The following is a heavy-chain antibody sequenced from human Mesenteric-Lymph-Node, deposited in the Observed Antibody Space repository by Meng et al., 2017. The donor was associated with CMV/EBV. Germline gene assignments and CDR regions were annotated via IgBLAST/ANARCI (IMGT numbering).Heavy chain of an antibody. V-gene: IGHV3-23*01. CDR2: ISGGGGAT. CDR1: GFTFDTYA. CDR3: ARVGATVVINYYYYDMDV. Sequence: GESLKISCGVSGFTFDTYAMTWVRQAPGKGLEWVSGISGGGGATYYADSVKGRFTISRDNSMKTLFLQMNSLRAEDTAVYYCARVGATVVINYYYYDMDVWGQGTTVTVSS. D-gene: IGHD3-22*01. J-gene: IGHJ6*02.